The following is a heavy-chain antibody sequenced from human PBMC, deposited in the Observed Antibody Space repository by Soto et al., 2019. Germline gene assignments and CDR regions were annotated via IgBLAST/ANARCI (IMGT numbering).Heavy chain of an antibody. V-gene: IGHV3-48*03. CDR3: GRGHYETSGYPLADF. D-gene: IGHD3-22*01. CDR1: GFTFSHYD. CDR2: ISDSGSTV. Sequence: GGSLRLSCAASGFTFSHYDMNWVRQAPGKGLEWVSYISDSGSTVKYVDSLKGRFTISRDNGKNLLYLQMDSLGVEDTAIYYCGRGHYETSGYPLADFWGPGTLVTVSS. J-gene: IGHJ4*02.